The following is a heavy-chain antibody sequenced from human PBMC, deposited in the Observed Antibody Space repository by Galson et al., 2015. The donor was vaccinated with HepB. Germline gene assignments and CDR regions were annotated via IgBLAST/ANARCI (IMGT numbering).Heavy chain of an antibody. Sequence: SLRLSCAASGFTFSSYGMHWVRQAPGKGLEWVAVISYDGSNKDYVDSVKGRFTISRDNSKNTLYLQMNSLRAEDTAVYYCAKDRGSITMIVVVILDYWGQGTLVTVPS. D-gene: IGHD3-22*01. J-gene: IGHJ4*02. CDR2: ISYDGSNK. CDR3: AKDRGSITMIVVVILDY. V-gene: IGHV3-30*18. CDR1: GFTFSSYG.